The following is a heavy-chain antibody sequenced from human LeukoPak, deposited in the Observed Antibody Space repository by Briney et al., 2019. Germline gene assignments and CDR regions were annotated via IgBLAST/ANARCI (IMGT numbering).Heavy chain of an antibody. V-gene: IGHV3-30-3*01. J-gene: IGHJ6*02. CDR1: GFTFSRYA. Sequence: GGSLRLSCSACGFTFSRYAMQWVRQAPGKGLEGVAVISYDGSNKYYADSVKGRFTISRDNSKNTLYLQMHSLRAEDTAVYYRARDLYEWEGLWLGYYYGMDVWGQGTTVSVS. D-gene: IGHD5-18*01. CDR2: ISYDGSNK. CDR3: ARDLYEWEGLWLGYYYGMDV.